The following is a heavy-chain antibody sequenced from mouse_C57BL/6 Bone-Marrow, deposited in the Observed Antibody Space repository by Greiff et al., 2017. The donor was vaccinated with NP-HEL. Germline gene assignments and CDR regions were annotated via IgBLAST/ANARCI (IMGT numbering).Heavy chain of an antibody. J-gene: IGHJ4*01. V-gene: IGHV5-6*01. CDR2: ISSGGSYT. CDR3: ARHLLCYAMDY. D-gene: IGHD2-1*01. CDR1: GFTFSSYG. Sequence: EVKLMESGGDLVKPGGSLKLSCAASGFTFSSYGMSWVRQTPDTGLEWVATISSGGSYTYYPDSVKGRFTISIDNAKNTLYLQMSSLKSEDTAMYYCARHLLCYAMDYWGQGTSVTVSS.